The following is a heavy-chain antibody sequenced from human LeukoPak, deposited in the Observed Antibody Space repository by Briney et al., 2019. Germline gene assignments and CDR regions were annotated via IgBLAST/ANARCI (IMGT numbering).Heavy chain of an antibody. CDR3: AKDLIVVKTPHGCSSTSCSPEAFDI. CDR1: GGSFSGYY. D-gene: IGHD2-2*01. V-gene: IGHV4-34*01. CDR2: INHSGST. Sequence: SETLSLTCAVYGGSFSGYYWSWIRQPPGKGLEWIGEINHSGSTNYNPSLKSRVTISVDTSKNQFSLKLSSVTAADTAVYYCAKDLIVVKTPHGCSSTSCSPEAFDIWGQGTMVTVSS. J-gene: IGHJ3*02.